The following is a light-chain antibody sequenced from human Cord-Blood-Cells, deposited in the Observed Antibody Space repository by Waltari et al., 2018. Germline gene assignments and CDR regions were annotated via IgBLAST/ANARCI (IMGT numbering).Light chain of an antibody. CDR3: QQYGSSPRT. V-gene: IGKV3-20*01. Sequence: EIVLTHSPGTLSLSPGERATLSCRASQSVSSCYFAWYQQKPGQAPRLLIYGASSRATVIPDRFSGSGSGTDFTLTISRLEPEDFAVYYCQQYGSSPRTFGQGTKVEIK. CDR1: QSVSSCY. J-gene: IGKJ1*01. CDR2: GAS.